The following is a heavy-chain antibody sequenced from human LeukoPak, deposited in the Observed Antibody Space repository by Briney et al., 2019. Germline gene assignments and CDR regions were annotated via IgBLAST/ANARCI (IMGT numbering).Heavy chain of an antibody. V-gene: IGHV1-69*05. D-gene: IGHD3-3*01. CDR1: GGTFSSYA. CDR3: ARDHYDFWSGYSANPDGAFDI. CDR2: IMPIFGTA. Sequence: GSSVKVSCKASGGTFSSYAISWVRQAPGQGLEWIGRIMPIFGTANSAQKFQGRVTITTDESTSTAYRELSSLRSEDTTVYYCARDHYDFWSGYSANPDGAFDIWAKGQWSPSLQ. J-gene: IGHJ3*02.